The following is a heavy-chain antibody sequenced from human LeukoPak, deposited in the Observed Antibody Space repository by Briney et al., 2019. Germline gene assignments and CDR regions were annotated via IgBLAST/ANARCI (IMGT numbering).Heavy chain of an antibody. Sequence: PSETLSLTCAVSGGSFSNHYWTWIRQTPGRGYEWIGDSSHTGGITGYNPSLKGRATIFVDSSKKQFSLRVTSVTAADTGIYYCVRVADVIARPCDTWGQGTLVTVSS. CDR1: GGSFSNHY. D-gene: IGHD1-1*01. CDR2: SSHTGGIT. V-gene: IGHV4-34*01. CDR3: VRVADVIARPCDT. J-gene: IGHJ5*02.